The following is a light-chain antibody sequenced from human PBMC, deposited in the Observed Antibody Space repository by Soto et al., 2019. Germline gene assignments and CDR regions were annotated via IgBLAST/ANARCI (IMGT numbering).Light chain of an antibody. V-gene: IGLV4-69*01. J-gene: IGLJ2*01. CDR1: CGHSSYA. CDR3: QTWGTGTVV. Sequence: QSVLTQSPSASASLGASVKLTCTLSCGHSSYAIAWHQQQPEKGPRYLMKLNSDGSHSKGDGIPDRFSGSSSGAERYLTISSLQSEDEADYYCQTWGTGTVVFGGGTKLTVL. CDR2: LNSDGSH.